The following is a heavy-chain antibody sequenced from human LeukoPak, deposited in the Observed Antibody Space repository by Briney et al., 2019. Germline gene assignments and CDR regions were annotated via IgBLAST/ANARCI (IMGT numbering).Heavy chain of an antibody. Sequence: ASVKVSCKVSGYTLTELSMHWVRQAPGKGLEWMGGFDPEDGETIYAQKFQGRVTMTEDTSTDTAYMELSSLRSDDTAVYYCATLLEYYDILTGSSTVRIFDYWGQGTLVTVSS. CDR2: FDPEDGET. D-gene: IGHD3-9*01. CDR1: GYTLTELS. V-gene: IGHV1-24*01. J-gene: IGHJ4*02. CDR3: ATLLEYYDILTGSSTVRIFDY.